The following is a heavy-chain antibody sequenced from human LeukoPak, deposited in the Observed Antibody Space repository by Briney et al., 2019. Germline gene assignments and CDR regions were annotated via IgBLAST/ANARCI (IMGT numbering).Heavy chain of an antibody. CDR1: GGSISSYY. CDR3: ASSIYSGSYYLNFDY. CDR2: IYYSGST. V-gene: IGHV4-59*08. D-gene: IGHD1-26*01. J-gene: IGHJ4*02. Sequence: PSETLSLTCTVSGGSISSYYWSWIRQPPGKGLEWIGYIYYSGSTNYNPSLKSRVTISVDTSKNQFSLKLSSVTAADTAVYYCASSIYSGSYYLNFDYWGQGTLVTDSS.